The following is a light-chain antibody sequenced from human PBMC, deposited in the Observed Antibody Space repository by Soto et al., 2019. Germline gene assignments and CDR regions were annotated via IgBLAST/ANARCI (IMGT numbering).Light chain of an antibody. Sequence: QSVLTQPPSASGTPGQRVTISCSGSSSNIGSNYVYWYQQLPGTAPKLLIYRNNQRPSGVPDRFSGYKSGTSASLAISGLRSEDEADYYCAAWDDSRGVFGGGTKLTVL. CDR3: AAWDDSRGV. J-gene: IGLJ2*01. CDR2: RNN. CDR1: SSNIGSNY. V-gene: IGLV1-47*01.